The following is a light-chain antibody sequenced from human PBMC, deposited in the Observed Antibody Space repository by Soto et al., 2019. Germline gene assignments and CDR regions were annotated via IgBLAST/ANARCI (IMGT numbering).Light chain of an antibody. CDR1: QNIRGNE. V-gene: IGKV3-20*01. Sequence: VLTQSPGTLSLSPGERTTLSCRASQNIRGNELAWYQQKPGQPPRLLIYRGSSRAPGIPDRFSGRGSGTEFTLTITSLEPEDVAGYYCHDYDSAATWTFGQGTRVEIK. J-gene: IGKJ1*01. CDR3: HDYDSAATWT. CDR2: RGS.